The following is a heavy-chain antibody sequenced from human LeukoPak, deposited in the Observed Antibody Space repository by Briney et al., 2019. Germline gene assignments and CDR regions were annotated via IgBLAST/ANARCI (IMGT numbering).Heavy chain of an antibody. D-gene: IGHD5-24*01. V-gene: IGHV3-9*01. CDR2: ISWNSATR. Sequence: GRSLRLSCAASGFTFDDYAMRWVRQSPGKGLEWVSGISWNSATRDYADSVKGRFTISRDNAKNSMFLRMSSLRPEDTGLYYCARDSESTVATTCLDYWGQGILVTVAS. CDR1: GFTFDDYA. J-gene: IGHJ4*02. CDR3: ARDSESTVATTCLDY.